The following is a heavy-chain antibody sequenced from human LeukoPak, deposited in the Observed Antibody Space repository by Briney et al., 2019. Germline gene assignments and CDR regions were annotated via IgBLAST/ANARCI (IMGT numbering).Heavy chain of an antibody. CDR1: GGSISSHY. Sequence: SETLSLTCTVSGGSISSHYWSWIRQPPGKGLEWIGYIYYSGSTNYNPSLKSRVTISVDTSKNQFSLKLSSVTAADTAVYYCARGRLGHMVRGVFDYWGQGTLVTVSS. V-gene: IGHV4-59*11. CDR3: ARGRLGHMVRGVFDY. J-gene: IGHJ4*02. D-gene: IGHD3-10*01. CDR2: IYYSGST.